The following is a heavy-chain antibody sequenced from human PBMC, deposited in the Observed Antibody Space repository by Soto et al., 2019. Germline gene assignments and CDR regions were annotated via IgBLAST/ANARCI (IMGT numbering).Heavy chain of an antibody. D-gene: IGHD2-15*01. V-gene: IGHV3-30-3*01. CDR1: GFTFSSYA. CDR3: AREGCDGGSCYTLVGLRYGMDV. Sequence: QVQLVESGGDVVQPGRSLRLSCAASGFTFSSYAMYWVRQAPGKGLEWVAVISYDGNNKYYADSVKGRFTISRDNSKYTLYLPMNSLRAEDTAVYYCAREGCDGGSCYTLVGLRYGMDVWGQGTTVTVSS. CDR2: ISYDGNNK. J-gene: IGHJ6*02.